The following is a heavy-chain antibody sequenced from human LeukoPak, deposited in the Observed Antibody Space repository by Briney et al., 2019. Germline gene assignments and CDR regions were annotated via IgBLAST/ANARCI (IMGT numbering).Heavy chain of an antibody. V-gene: IGHV4-38-2*02. CDR1: GYSISSGYL. Sequence: SETLCLTCTVSGYSISSGYLWGWIRQPPGKGLEWIGTVYHSGTTSYNPSLMSRVTISIDTSKNQFSLNLRSVTAADTAVYYCARETSHNLDVDYWGQGALFTVSS. CDR3: ARETSHNLDVDY. CDR2: VYHSGTT. D-gene: IGHD1-1*01. J-gene: IGHJ4*02.